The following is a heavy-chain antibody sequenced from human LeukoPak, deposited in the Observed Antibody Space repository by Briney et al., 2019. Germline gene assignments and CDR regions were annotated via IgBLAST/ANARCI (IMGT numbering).Heavy chain of an antibody. Sequence: SETLSLTCTVSGRSISSYYWSWIRQPPGKGLEWIGYIYYSGSTNYNPSLKSRVTISVDTSKNQFSLKLSSVTAADTAVYYCAREARGWGSYYKFGYYYYGMDVWGQGTTVTVSS. D-gene: IGHD3-10*01. CDR3: AREARGWGSYYKFGYYYYGMDV. CDR2: IYYSGST. CDR1: GRSISSYY. J-gene: IGHJ6*02. V-gene: IGHV4-59*01.